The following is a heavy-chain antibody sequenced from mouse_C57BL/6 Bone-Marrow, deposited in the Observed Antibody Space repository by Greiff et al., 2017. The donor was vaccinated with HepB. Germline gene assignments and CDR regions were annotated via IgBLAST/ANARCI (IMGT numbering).Heavy chain of an antibody. CDR2: INYDGSST. V-gene: IGHV5-16*01. D-gene: IGHD2-4*01. J-gene: IGHJ2*01. CDR1: GFTFSDYY. CDR3: ARDHYDYDYFDY. Sequence: EVKLVESEGGLVQPGSSMKLSCTASGFTFSDYYMAWVRQVPEKGLEWVANINYDGSSTYYLDSLKSRFIISRDNAKNILYLQMSSLKSEDTATYYCARDHYDYDYFDYWGQGTTLTVSS.